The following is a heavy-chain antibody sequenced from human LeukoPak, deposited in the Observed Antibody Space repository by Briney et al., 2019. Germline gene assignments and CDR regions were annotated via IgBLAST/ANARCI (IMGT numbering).Heavy chain of an antibody. V-gene: IGHV3-11*01. Sequence: GGSLRLSCAASGFTLRDYYTSWIRQAPGKGLEWVSYISSSGSTIYYADSVKGRFTISRDNAKNSLYLQMNSLRAEDTAVYYCAVRDGYNYRGFDYWGQGTLVTVSS. J-gene: IGHJ4*02. D-gene: IGHD5-24*01. CDR3: AVRDGYNYRGFDY. CDR2: ISSSGSTI. CDR1: GFTLRDYY.